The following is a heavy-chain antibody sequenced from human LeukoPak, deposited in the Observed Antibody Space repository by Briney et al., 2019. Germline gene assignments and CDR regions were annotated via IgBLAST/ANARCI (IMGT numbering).Heavy chain of an antibody. J-gene: IGHJ4*02. V-gene: IGHV7-4-1*02. Sequence: GASVKVSCKASGYTFTGYGIHWVRQAPGQGLEWMGWINTNTGNPTYAQGSTGRFVFSLETSVSTSYLQISSLKAEDTAVYYCARGISGSGSYGHFDYWGQGILVTVSS. D-gene: IGHD1-26*01. CDR1: GYTFTGYG. CDR2: INTNTGNP. CDR3: ARGISGSGSYGHFDY.